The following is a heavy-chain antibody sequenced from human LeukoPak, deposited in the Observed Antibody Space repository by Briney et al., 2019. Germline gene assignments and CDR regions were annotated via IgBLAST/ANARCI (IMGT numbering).Heavy chain of an antibody. V-gene: IGHV1-2*02. CDR1: GYTFTVYY. CDR2: INPNSGGT. D-gene: IGHD6-6*01. J-gene: IGHJ5*02. Sequence: ASVKVSCKASGYTFTVYYMHWVRQAPGQGLEWMGWINPNSGGTNYAQKFQGRVTMTRDTSISTAYMELSRLRSDDTAVYYCARAFHSSYPVSWFDPWGQGTLVTVSS. CDR3: ARAFHSSYPVSWFDP.